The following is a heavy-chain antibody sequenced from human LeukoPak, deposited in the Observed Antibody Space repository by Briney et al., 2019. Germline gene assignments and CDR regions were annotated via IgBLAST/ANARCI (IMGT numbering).Heavy chain of an antibody. V-gene: IGHV1-69*05. CDR1: GGTFSSYA. CDR3: ARVIGAAGTGDSYYYYMDV. Sequence: SVKVSCKASGGTFSSYAISWVRQAPGQGLEWMGGIIPIFGTANYAQKFQGRVTITTDESTSTAYMELSSLRSEDTAVYYCARVIGAAGTGDSYYYYMDVWGKGTTVIVSS. CDR2: IIPIFGTA. J-gene: IGHJ6*03. D-gene: IGHD6-13*01.